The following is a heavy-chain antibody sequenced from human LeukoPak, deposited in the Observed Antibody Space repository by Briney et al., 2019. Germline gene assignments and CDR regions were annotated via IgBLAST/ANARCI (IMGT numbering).Heavy chain of an antibody. CDR2: ISYDGSNK. V-gene: IGHV3-30-3*01. CDR3: AKNRGDRDPEYLQN. J-gene: IGHJ1*01. D-gene: IGHD2-21*02. Sequence: NPGRSLRLSCAASGFTFSSYAMHWVRQAPGKGLEWVAVISYDGSNKYYADSVKGRFTISRDNPKNTLYLQMNSLRAEDTAVYYCAKNRGDRDPEYLQNWGQGTLVTVSS. CDR1: GFTFSSYA.